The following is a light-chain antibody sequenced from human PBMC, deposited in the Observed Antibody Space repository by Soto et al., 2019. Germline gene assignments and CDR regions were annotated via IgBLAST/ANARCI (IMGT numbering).Light chain of an antibody. V-gene: IGKV3-20*01. CDR1: QVTSRY. J-gene: IGKJ5*01. CDR2: GAS. Sequence: ENVLTQSPGTLSLSTGERATLSCRASQVTSRYLSWYQQRPGQAPRLLIYGASSRATGIPDRFSGGGSGTHFALTIRRLEPADLAVYYCQQYSTSPISFGQGTRLEIK. CDR3: QQYSTSPIS.